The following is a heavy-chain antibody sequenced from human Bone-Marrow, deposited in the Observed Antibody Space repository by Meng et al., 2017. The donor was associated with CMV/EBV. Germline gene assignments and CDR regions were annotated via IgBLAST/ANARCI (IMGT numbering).Heavy chain of an antibody. D-gene: IGHD3-22*01. Sequence: GESLKISCAASGFTVSSNYMSWVRQAPGKGLEWVSVIYSGGSTYYADSVKGRFTISRDNSKNTLYLQMTSLRAEDTAVYYCAREGYYYDSSGYYYGYFDYWGQATLATSSS. CDR3: AREGYYYDSSGYYYGYFDY. CDR2: IYSGGST. J-gene: IGHJ4*02. V-gene: IGHV3-66*02. CDR1: GFTVSSNY.